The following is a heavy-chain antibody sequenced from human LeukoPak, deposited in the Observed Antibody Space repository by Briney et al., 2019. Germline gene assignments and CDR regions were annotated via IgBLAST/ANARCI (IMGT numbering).Heavy chain of an antibody. CDR2: LNSDGGST. CDR3: ARGMDYYDNRGYTTDS. V-gene: IGHV3-74*01. J-gene: IGHJ4*02. D-gene: IGHD3-22*01. Sequence: PGGSLRLSCAASGFTFSTYWMHWVRQVPGKGLVWVSRLNSDGGSTTYADSVKGRFTISRDNAKNTLYLQMNGLRVEDTAVYFCARGMDYYDNRGYTTDSWGQGTLVTVAS. CDR1: GFTFSTYW.